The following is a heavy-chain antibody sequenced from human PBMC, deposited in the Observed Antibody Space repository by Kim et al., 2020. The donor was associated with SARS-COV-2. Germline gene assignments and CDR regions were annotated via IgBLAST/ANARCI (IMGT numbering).Heavy chain of an antibody. J-gene: IGHJ6*02. CDR2: IWYDGSAS. Sequence: GGSLRLSCAASGFTFSAYGMHWVRQAPVKGLEWVAIIWYDGSASYYADSVKGRFSISRDKSKNTLYLQMNSLRAEDTAVYYCARDRGALLTYYYGMDFWGQGTTVTVTS. D-gene: IGHD3-9*01. CDR3: ARDRGALLTYYYGMDF. V-gene: IGHV3-33*01. CDR1: GFTFSAYG.